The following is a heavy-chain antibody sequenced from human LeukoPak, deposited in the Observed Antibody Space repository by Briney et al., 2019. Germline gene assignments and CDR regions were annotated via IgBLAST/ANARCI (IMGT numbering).Heavy chain of an antibody. CDR2: ISGSGGST. Sequence: GGSLSLSCAASGFPFSSYPMSWARQAPGKGLEWVSAISGSGGSTYYADSVKGRFTISRDNSKNTLYLQMNSLRAEDAAVYYCARKPLPSVTLDYWGQGTLVTVSS. D-gene: IGHD4-17*01. J-gene: IGHJ4*02. V-gene: IGHV3-23*01. CDR3: ARKPLPSVTLDY. CDR1: GFPFSSYP.